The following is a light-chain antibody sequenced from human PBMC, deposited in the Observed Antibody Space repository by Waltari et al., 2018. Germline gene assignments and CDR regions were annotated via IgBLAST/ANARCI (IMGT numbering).Light chain of an antibody. Sequence: IVLTQSPGTASLSPGERVTLSCRASQTVGSSSLAWYQQKPGQAPRLVIYRASRRATGIPDRFSGSGSGTDFSLTISRLEPEEFAVYYCQQHGTLPATFGQGTKVEIK. CDR3: QQHGTLPAT. J-gene: IGKJ1*01. V-gene: IGKV3-20*01. CDR1: QTVGSSS. CDR2: RAS.